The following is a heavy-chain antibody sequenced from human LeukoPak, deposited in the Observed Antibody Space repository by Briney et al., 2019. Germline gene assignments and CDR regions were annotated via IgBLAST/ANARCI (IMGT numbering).Heavy chain of an antibody. CDR2: IYYSGST. Sequence: SETLSLTCTVSGGSISSGDYYWGWIRQPPGMGLEWIVYIYYSGSTYYNPSLKSRVTISVGTSKNHFSLKLSSVTAADTAVYYCASLNYWGQGTLVTVSS. V-gene: IGHV4-30-4*08. CDR3: ASLNY. J-gene: IGHJ4*02. CDR1: GGSISSGDYY.